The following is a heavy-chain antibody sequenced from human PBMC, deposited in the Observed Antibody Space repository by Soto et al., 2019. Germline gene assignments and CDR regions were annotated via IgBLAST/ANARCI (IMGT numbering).Heavy chain of an antibody. CDR3: ASEGHQYYYYYYMDA. V-gene: IGHV4-34*01. Sequence: QVQLQQWGAGLLKPSETLSLTCAVYGGSFSGYYWRGIRQPPGKGLEWIGEINHSESTNYNPSLKSLVPIAVDPSKNQFALKLSSWTAADTAVYYCASEGHQYYYYYYMDAWGKGTTVTVSS. CDR1: GGSFSGYY. CDR2: INHSEST. J-gene: IGHJ6*03.